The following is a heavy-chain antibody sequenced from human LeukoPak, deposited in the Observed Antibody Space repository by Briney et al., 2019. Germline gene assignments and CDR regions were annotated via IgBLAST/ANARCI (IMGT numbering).Heavy chain of an antibody. CDR1: GGSISSGDYY. D-gene: IGHD1-26*01. CDR2: IYYSGST. Sequence: SETLSLTCTVSGGSISSGDYYWSWIRQPPGKGLEWIGYIYYSGSTYYNPSLKSRVTISVDTSKNQFSLKLSSVTAADTAVYYCARHPYSGSYPGDFDYWGQGTLVTVSS. V-gene: IGHV4-30-4*01. J-gene: IGHJ4*02. CDR3: ARHPYSGSYPGDFDY.